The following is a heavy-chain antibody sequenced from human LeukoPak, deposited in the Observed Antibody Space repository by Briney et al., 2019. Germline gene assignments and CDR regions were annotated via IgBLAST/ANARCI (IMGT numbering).Heavy chain of an antibody. V-gene: IGHV1-69*05. CDR2: IIPIFGTA. Sequence: GASVKVSCKASGGTFSSYAISWVRQAPGQGLEWMGGIIPIFGTANYAQKFQGRVTITTDESTSTAYMELSSLRSEDTAVYYCARVPWGLPGGWFDPWGQGTLVNVSS. CDR3: ARVPWGLPGGWFDP. D-gene: IGHD3-16*01. J-gene: IGHJ5*02. CDR1: GGTFSSYA.